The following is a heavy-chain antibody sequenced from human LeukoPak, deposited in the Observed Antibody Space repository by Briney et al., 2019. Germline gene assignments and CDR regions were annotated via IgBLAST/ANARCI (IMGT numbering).Heavy chain of an antibody. V-gene: IGHV4-34*01. J-gene: IGHJ5*02. CDR2: INHSGST. Sequence: SETLSLTCAVYGGSFGGYYWSWIRQPPGKGLEWIGEINHSGSTNYNPSLKSRVTISVDTSKNQFSLKLSSVTAADTAVYYCARALSSSGYYYSRNWFDPWGQGTLVTVSS. D-gene: IGHD3-22*01. CDR3: ARALSSSGYYYSRNWFDP. CDR1: GGSFGGYY.